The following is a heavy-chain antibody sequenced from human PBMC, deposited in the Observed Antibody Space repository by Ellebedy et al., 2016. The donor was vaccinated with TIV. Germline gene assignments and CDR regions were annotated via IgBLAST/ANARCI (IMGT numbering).Heavy chain of an antibody. Sequence: GESLKISXAASGFTFSDYYMSWIRQAPGKGLGWVSYISSSSSYTNYADSVKGRFTISRDNAKNSLYLQMNSLRAEDTAVYYCARDRGGGYGDYYYYGMDVWGQGTTVAVSS. CDR3: ARDRGGGYGDYYYYGMDV. D-gene: IGHD5-12*01. CDR1: GFTFSDYY. CDR2: ISSSSSYT. V-gene: IGHV3-11*06. J-gene: IGHJ6*02.